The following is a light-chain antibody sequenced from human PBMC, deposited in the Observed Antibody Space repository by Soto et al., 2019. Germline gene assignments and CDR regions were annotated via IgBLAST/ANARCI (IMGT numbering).Light chain of an antibody. Sequence: EIVLTQSPGTLSLSPGERATLSCRASQSVSSSYLAWYQQKPGQAPRLLIYGASSRATGIPDRFSGSGYGTDFTLTISRLEPEDFAVYYCQQYGSSPPLTFGQGTKVEIK. J-gene: IGKJ1*01. V-gene: IGKV3-20*01. CDR2: GAS. CDR1: QSVSSSY. CDR3: QQYGSSPPLT.